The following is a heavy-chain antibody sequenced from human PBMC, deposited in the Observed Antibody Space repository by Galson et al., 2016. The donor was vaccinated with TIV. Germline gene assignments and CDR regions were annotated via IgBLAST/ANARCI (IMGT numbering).Heavy chain of an antibody. J-gene: IGHJ6*03. Sequence: LSLTCTVSGGSLISPTYYWGWIRQPPGRGLEWIGSLYYTGTTFYNPSLKSRVTMSLDTSNNQFSLELRSMTAADTAFYYCAQFGAYYHYMDVWGKGTTVTVSS. D-gene: IGHD3-16*01. CDR1: GGSLISPTYY. V-gene: IGHV4-39*07. CDR3: AQFGAYYHYMDV. CDR2: LYYTGTT.